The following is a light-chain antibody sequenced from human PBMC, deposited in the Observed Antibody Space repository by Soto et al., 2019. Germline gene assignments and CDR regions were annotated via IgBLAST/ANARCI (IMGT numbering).Light chain of an antibody. CDR1: QSIGTW. Sequence: DIQMTQSPSTLSASVGDRVTITCRASQSIGTWLAWYQQKPGKAPKLLIYKASSLEGGVPSRFSRSGSGTDFNITISTLQPDDFATYNCQQYNTYPLTFGGGTTVEIK. J-gene: IGKJ4*01. V-gene: IGKV1-5*03. CDR2: KAS. CDR3: QQYNTYPLT.